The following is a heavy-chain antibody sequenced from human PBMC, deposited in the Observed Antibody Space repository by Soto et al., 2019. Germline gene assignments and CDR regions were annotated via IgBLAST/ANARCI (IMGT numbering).Heavy chain of an antibody. J-gene: IGHJ3*02. CDR2: FDPEDGET. D-gene: IGHD3-16*01. V-gene: IGHV1-24*01. Sequence: GASVEVSCKVSGYTLTELSMHWVRQAPGKGLEWMGGFDPEDGETIYAQKFQGRVTMTEDTSTDTAYMELSSLRSEDTAVYYCATAAHWGSSRPGAFDIWGQGTMVTVSS. CDR1: GYTLTELS. CDR3: ATAAHWGSSRPGAFDI.